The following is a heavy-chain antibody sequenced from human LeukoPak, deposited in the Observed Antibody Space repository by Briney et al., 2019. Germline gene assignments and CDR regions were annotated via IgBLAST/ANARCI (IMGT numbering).Heavy chain of an antibody. D-gene: IGHD6-19*01. J-gene: IGHJ4*02. Sequence: GGSLRLSCAASGFTLSTYVMSWVRQAPGKGLEWVSTISGREVSTDYADSVKGRLTTARDNSKKTLYLQMNSLRAEDTAVYYCANAKYYSSGWSLYYFIYWGQGTLVTVSS. CDR3: ANAKYYSSGWSLYYFIY. CDR2: ISGREVST. CDR1: GFTLSTYV. V-gene: IGHV3-23*01.